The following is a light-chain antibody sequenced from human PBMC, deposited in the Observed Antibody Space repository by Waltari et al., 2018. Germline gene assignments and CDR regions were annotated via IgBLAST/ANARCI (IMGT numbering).Light chain of an antibody. CDR1: SVYRKYK. CDR2: VETGGIVG. V-gene: IGLV9-49*03. J-gene: IGLJ1*01. Sequence: LTQPPSASASLGASAQLTCTLISVYRKYKVNCHHQRAGKGPRFWMRVETGGIVGSRGDGIPDRFSVSGSGLNRYLTIRNIQGEDESDYHCGADHGSGSNFVRVFGGGTKVTVL. CDR3: GADHGSGSNFVRV.